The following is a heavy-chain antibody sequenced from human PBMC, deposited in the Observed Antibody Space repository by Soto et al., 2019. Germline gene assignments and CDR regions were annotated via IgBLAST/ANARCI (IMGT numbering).Heavy chain of an antibody. CDR3: ARPLWRDDYNWGYFDL. CDR1: GFTFSSYA. V-gene: IGHV3-30-3*01. D-gene: IGHD4-4*01. Sequence: QVQLVESGGGVVQPGRSLRLSCAASGFTFSSYAMHWVRQAPGKGLEWVAVISYDGSNKYYADSVKGRFTISRDNSKNXLDLQMNSLRPEETAVYYCARPLWRDDYNWGYFDLWGRGTLVTVSS. J-gene: IGHJ2*01. CDR2: ISYDGSNK.